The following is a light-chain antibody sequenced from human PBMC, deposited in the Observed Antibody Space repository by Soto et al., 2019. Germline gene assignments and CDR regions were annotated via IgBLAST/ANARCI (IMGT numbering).Light chain of an antibody. CDR2: GAS. V-gene: IGKV3-20*01. CDR1: QTVSSNF. CDR3: RQYGRSLGFA. Sequence: IVLTQSPGNLSLSPGERAPLPCSASQTVSSNFLAWYQEKPGQGPRLLIYGASTRATGIPDRFSGSGSGTAFTPPTSRLDPEDLAVYYCRQYGRSLGFAVGGGTKVENK. J-gene: IGKJ4*01.